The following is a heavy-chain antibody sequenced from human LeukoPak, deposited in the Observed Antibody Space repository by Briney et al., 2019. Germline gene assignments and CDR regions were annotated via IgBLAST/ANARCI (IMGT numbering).Heavy chain of an antibody. CDR1: GFTFSSYG. D-gene: IGHD5-18*01. J-gene: IGHJ4*02. Sequence: GGSLRLSCAASGFTFSSYGMSWVRQAPGKGLEWVSAISGSGGSTYYADSVKGRFTISRDNSKNTLYLQMNSLRAEDTAVYYCARGLVRIQLWSTFDYWGQGTLVTVSS. V-gene: IGHV3-23*01. CDR3: ARGLVRIQLWSTFDY. CDR2: ISGSGGST.